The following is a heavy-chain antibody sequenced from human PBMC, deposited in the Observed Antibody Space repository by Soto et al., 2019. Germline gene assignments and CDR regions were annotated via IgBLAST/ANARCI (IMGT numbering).Heavy chain of an antibody. V-gene: IGHV3-23*01. CDR3: AKSLRPSALTTYYCDY. Sequence: EEQLLESGGGLVQPGGSLRLSCAASGLTFSRYAMSWVRQAPGKGLEWVSIINPSGDITYYGDSVKGRFTISRDNSENTLSLQMNSLRAEDTAVYYCAKSLRPSALTTYYCDYRGQGTLVTVSS. J-gene: IGHJ4*02. D-gene: IGHD4-17*01. CDR2: INPSGDIT. CDR1: GLTFSRYA.